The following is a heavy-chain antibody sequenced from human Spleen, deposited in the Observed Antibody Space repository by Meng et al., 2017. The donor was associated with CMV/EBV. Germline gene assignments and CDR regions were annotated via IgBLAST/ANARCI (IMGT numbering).Heavy chain of an antibody. J-gene: IGHJ5*02. CDR2: MNPNSGNT. V-gene: IGHV1-8*01. D-gene: IGHD2-2*01. CDR3: ARGLGGYCSSSSCVFDP. CDR1: TLTSYD. Sequence: TLTSYDINWVRQATGKGIEWMGWMNPNSGNTGYAQKFQGRVTMTRNTSISTAYMELSSLRSEDTAVYYCARGLGGYCSSSSCVFDPWGQGTLVTVSS.